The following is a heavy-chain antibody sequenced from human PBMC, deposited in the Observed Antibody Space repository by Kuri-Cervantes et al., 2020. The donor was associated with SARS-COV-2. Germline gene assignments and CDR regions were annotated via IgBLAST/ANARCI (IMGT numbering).Heavy chain of an antibody. CDR2: ISAYNGDT. J-gene: IGHJ3*02. V-gene: IGHV1-18*01. CDR3: ARAIPDYYDSFGYYEDTFDI. D-gene: IGHD3-22*01. CDR1: GYTFTSYG. Sequence: ASVKVSCKASGYTFTSYGISWVRQAPGQGLEWVGWISAYNGDTNYAHKFQGRVTMTTDTSTSTASMELRSLRSDDTAVYYCARAIPDYYDSFGYYEDTFDIWGQGTRSPSPQ.